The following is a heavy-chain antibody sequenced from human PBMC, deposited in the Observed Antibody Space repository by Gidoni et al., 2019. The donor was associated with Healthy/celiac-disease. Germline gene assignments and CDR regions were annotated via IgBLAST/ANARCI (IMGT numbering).Heavy chain of an antibody. V-gene: IGHV3-53*01. D-gene: IGHD3-10*01. Sequence: EVQLVESGGGLIQPGGSLRLYCAAYGFTVSSNYMSWVRQAPGKWLEWVSVIYSGGSAYYADSVKGRFTSSRDNSKNTLYLQMNSLRAEDTAVYYCAREGMVRGVTHFDYWGQGTLVTVSS. J-gene: IGHJ4*02. CDR2: IYSGGSA. CDR3: AREGMVRGVTHFDY. CDR1: GFTVSSNY.